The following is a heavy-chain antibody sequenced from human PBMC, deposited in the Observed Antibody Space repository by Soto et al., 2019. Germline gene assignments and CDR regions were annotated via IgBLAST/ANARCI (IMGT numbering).Heavy chain of an antibody. Sequence: ASVKVSCKASGGTFSSYAISWVRQAPGQGLEWMGGIIPIFGTANYAQKFQGRVTITADESTSTAYMELSSLRSEDTAVYYCARDRLRFLEWLGKHNYGMDVWGQGTTVTVSS. CDR2: IIPIFGTA. D-gene: IGHD3-3*01. CDR3: ARDRLRFLEWLGKHNYGMDV. V-gene: IGHV1-69*13. J-gene: IGHJ6*02. CDR1: GGTFSSYA.